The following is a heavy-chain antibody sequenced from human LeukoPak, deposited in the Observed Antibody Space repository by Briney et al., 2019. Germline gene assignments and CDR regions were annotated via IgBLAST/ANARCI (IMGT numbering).Heavy chain of an antibody. D-gene: IGHD2-2*01. J-gene: IGHJ4*02. Sequence: SETLSLTCAVYGGSFSDYYWSWIRQPPGKGLEWVGEINHSGSTNYNPSLKSRVTMSVDTSKNQFSLKLGSVTAADTAVYYCARGHCSSTSCYLGGRSYFDYWGQGTLVTVSS. CDR2: INHSGST. CDR1: GGSFSDYY. V-gene: IGHV4-34*01. CDR3: ARGHCSSTSCYLGGRSYFDY.